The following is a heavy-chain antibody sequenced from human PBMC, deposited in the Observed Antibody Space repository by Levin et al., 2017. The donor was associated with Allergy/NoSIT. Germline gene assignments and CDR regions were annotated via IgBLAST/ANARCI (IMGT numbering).Heavy chain of an antibody. V-gene: IGHV5-51*01. J-gene: IGHJ4*02. CDR3: ARLSRIRNYFDY. Sequence: GASVKVSCKGSGYSFTSYWIGWVRQMPGKGLEWMGIIYPGDSDTRYSPSFQGQVTISADKSISTAYLQWSSLKASDTAMYYCARLSRIRNYFDYWGQGTLVTVSS. D-gene: IGHD1-14*01. CDR2: IYPGDSDT. CDR1: GYSFTSYW.